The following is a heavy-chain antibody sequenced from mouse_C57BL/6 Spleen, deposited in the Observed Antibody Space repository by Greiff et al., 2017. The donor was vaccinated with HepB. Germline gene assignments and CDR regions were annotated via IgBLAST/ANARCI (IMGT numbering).Heavy chain of an antibody. CDR1: GYSFTGYF. CDR2: INPYNGDT. J-gene: IGHJ2*01. Sequence: EVQLQQPGPELVMPGASVKISCKASGYSFTGYFMNWVMQSHGQSLEWIGRINPYNGDTFYNQKFKGKSTLTVDKSSSTAHMQLRSLTSEDSAVYYCARFITTDFDDWGKGTTLTVSS. V-gene: IGHV1-20*01. D-gene: IGHD1-1*01. CDR3: ARFITTDFDD.